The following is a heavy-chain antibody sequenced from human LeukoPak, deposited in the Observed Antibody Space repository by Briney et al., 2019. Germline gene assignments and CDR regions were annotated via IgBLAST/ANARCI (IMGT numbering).Heavy chain of an antibody. J-gene: IGHJ3*01. V-gene: IGHV4-34*01. Sequence: SETLSLTCAVYGGPFTGYYWSWIRQSPDKGLEWIGGINHRGSTNYNSSLKSRRTISADTSKTQFSLHLSSVTAADTAVYYCAKVYSSSPQDAFDVWGQGTMVTVSS. CDR3: AKVYSSSPQDAFDV. CDR1: GGPFTGYY. D-gene: IGHD3-22*01. CDR2: INHRGST.